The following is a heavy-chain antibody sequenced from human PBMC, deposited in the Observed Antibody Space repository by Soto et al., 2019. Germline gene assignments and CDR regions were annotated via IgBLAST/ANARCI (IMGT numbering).Heavy chain of an antibody. V-gene: IGHV3-9*01. CDR2: LDWNSGSI. CDR3: GRLRYSGGSGSFDY. Sequence: EEQLVESGGGLVQPGRSLRLSCIASGFRFENHAMHWVRQTPGKGLEWVSGLDWNSGSIDYADFVKGRFTISRDNDKTFLYLKMNSLRAEDTGLYYCGRLRYSGGSGSFDYWGQGTPVTVSS. D-gene: IGHD1-26*01. J-gene: IGHJ4*02. CDR1: GFRFENHA.